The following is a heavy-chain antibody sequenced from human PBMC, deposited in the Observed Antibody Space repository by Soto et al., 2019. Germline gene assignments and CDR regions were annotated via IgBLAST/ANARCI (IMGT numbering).Heavy chain of an antibody. D-gene: IGHD1-20*01. CDR1: GGSISSDY. Sequence: TSETLSLTCTVSGGSISSDYWSWIRQPAGEGLEWIGRIYSSGSTNYNPSLQSRVTMSVDTSKNQFSLKVSGVSAADTAVYYCATSQKGYNWNYFDHWGQGALVTVSS. V-gene: IGHV4-4*07. J-gene: IGHJ4*02. CDR3: ATSQKGYNWNYFDH. CDR2: IYSSGST.